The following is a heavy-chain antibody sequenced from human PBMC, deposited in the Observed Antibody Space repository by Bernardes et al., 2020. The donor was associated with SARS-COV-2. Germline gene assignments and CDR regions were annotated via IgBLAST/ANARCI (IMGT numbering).Heavy chain of an antibody. Sequence: ASVKVSCKASGYIFTGYYMHWVRQAPGQGLERMGWILPNSGGTNYAQKFQGRVTMTRDTSITTAYMELSSLRSDDTAVYYCARDQAARDFDYWGQGTLVTVSS. V-gene: IGHV1-2*02. D-gene: IGHD6-6*01. CDR3: ARDQAARDFDY. J-gene: IGHJ4*02. CDR1: GYIFTGYY. CDR2: ILPNSGGT.